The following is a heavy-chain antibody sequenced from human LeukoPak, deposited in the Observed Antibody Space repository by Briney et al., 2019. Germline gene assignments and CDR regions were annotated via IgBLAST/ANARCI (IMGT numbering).Heavy chain of an antibody. J-gene: IGHJ3*02. CDR1: GFTFSSYW. CDR3: AREMAGTTSEHKRIDAFDI. CDR2: IKQDGSEK. V-gene: IGHV3-7*01. D-gene: IGHD1-1*01. Sequence: GGSLRPSCAASGFTFSSYWMSWVRQAPGKGLEWVANIKQDGSEKYYVGSVKGRFTISRDNAKNSLYLQMNSLRAEDTAVYYCAREMAGTTSEHKRIDAFDIWGQGTMVTVSS.